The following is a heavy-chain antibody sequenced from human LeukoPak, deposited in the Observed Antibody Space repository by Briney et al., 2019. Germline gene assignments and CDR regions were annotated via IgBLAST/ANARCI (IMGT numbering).Heavy chain of an antibody. V-gene: IGHV4-61*02. D-gene: IGHD5-12*01. Sequence: ASQTLSLTCTVSGGSISSGRYYWGWIRQPAGRGLEWIGRIYTSGSTNYNPSLKSRVTISVDTSKNQFSLKLSSVTAADTAVYYCARDSGYRHFDYWGQGTLVTVSS. CDR2: IYTSGST. CDR3: ARDSGYRHFDY. J-gene: IGHJ4*02. CDR1: GGSISSGRYY.